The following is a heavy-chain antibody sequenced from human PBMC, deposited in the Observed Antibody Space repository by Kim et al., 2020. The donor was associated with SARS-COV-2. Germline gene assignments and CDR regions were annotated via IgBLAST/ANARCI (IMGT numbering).Heavy chain of an antibody. J-gene: IGHJ4*02. V-gene: IGHV3-11*06. CDR3: ARRVGYGSVVVVAAAHFDY. Sequence: RFTISRDNAKNSLYLQRNSLRAEDTAVYYCARRVGYGSVVVVAAAHFDYWGQGTLVTVSS. D-gene: IGHD2-15*01.